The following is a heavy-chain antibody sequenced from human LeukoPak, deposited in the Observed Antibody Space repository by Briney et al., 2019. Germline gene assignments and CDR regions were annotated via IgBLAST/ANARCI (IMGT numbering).Heavy chain of an antibody. D-gene: IGHD1-14*01. J-gene: IGHJ6*02. CDR1: GFTFSSYA. V-gene: IGHV3-30-3*01. CDR3: AKVSGGGLYYDGMDV. Sequence: PGGSLRLSCAASGFTFSSYAMHWVRQAPGKGLEWVALISYDKSNKYYADSVKGRFTISRDSSKNTLYLQMNSLRAEDTAVYYCAKVSGGGLYYDGMDVWGQGTTVTVSS. CDR2: ISYDKSNK.